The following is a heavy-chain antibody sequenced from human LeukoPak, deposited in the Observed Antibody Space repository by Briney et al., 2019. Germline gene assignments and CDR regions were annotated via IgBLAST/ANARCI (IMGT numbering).Heavy chain of an antibody. V-gene: IGHV4-59*12. CDR3: ARESRRRWLQFPYWYFDL. Sequence: SETLSLTCTVSGGSISSYYWSWIRQPPGKGLEWIGYIYYSGSTNYNPSLKSRVTISVDTSKNQFSLKLSSVTAADTAVYYCARESRRRWLQFPYWYFDLWGRGTLVTVSS. CDR1: GGSISSYY. D-gene: IGHD5-24*01. J-gene: IGHJ2*01. CDR2: IYYSGST.